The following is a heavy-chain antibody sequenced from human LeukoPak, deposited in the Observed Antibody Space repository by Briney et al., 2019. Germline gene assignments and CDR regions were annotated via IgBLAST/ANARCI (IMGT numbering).Heavy chain of an antibody. CDR3: ARDHDILTGYLDY. V-gene: IGHV1-69*05. CDR2: IIPIFGTA. CDR1: GGTFSSYA. D-gene: IGHD3-9*01. J-gene: IGHJ4*02. Sequence: SSVKLSCKASGGTFSSYAISWVRQAPGQGLEWMGGIIPIFGTANYAQKFQGRVTITTDESTSTAYMELSSLRSEDTAVYYCARDHDILTGYLDYWGQGTLVTVSS.